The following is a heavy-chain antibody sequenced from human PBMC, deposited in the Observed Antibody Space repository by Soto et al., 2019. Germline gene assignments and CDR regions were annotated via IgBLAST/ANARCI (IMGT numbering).Heavy chain of an antibody. CDR1: GFTFSSYG. Sequence: GGSLRLACAASGFTFSSYGMHWVRQAPGKGLEWVAVISYDGSNKYYADSVKGRFTISRDNSKNTLYLQMNSLRAEDTAVYYCAKDLGTYDFWSGSSLYGMDVWGQGTTVTVSS. CDR2: ISYDGSNK. D-gene: IGHD3-3*01. CDR3: AKDLGTYDFWSGSSLYGMDV. J-gene: IGHJ6*02. V-gene: IGHV3-30*18.